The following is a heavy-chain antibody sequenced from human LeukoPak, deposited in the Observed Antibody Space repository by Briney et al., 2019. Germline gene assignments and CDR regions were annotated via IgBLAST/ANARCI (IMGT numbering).Heavy chain of an antibody. CDR3: ARSPANWNYASDC. CDR1: EFAFSTYE. D-gene: IGHD1-7*01. J-gene: IGHJ4*02. V-gene: IGHV3-48*03. Sequence: GGSLRLSCVASEFAFSTYEMNWVRQAPGKGLEWVSYISTGGSTVYYADSVKGRFTIPRDDAKNSMYLQMDSLRAEDTAVYYCARSPANWNYASDCWGQGTLVAVSS. CDR2: ISTGGSTV.